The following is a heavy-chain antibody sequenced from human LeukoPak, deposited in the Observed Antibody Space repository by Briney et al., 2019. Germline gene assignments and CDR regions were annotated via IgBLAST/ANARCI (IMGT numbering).Heavy chain of an antibody. V-gene: IGHV4-34*01. CDR3: ARCLIVTVAARGYRCYMDV. CDR2: ISHSGNT. Sequence: PSEALSLSCGVYGGSFNCYYWSWIRQLPGKGLEWIGEISHSGNTNYNPSLKSRVTMSVDMSTKQLSLRLNSVTAADTAVYYCARCLIVTVAARGYRCYMDVWGNGTTVAVSS. J-gene: IGHJ6*03. D-gene: IGHD2-21*02. CDR1: GGSFNCYY.